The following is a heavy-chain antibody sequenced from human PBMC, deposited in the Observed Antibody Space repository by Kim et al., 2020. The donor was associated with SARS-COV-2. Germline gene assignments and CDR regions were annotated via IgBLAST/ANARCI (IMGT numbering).Heavy chain of an antibody. Sequence: SSMSTIYTADSVKGRFTISRDNAKNSLYLQMNSLRAEDTAVYYCARATSRYWGQGTLVTVSS. V-gene: IGHV3-48*01. CDR2: SSMSTI. CDR3: ARATSRY. J-gene: IGHJ4*02.